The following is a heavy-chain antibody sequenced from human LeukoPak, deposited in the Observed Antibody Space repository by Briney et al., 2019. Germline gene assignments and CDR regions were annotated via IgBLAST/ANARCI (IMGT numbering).Heavy chain of an antibody. V-gene: IGHV1-2*06. CDR3: AREGGAYCSSTSCSFEKYNWFDP. D-gene: IGHD2-2*01. J-gene: IGHJ5*02. CDR1: GSTFTGYY. CDR2: INPNSGGT. Sequence: ASVKVSCKASGSTFTGYYMHWVRQAPGQGLEWMGRINPNSGGTNYAQKFQGRVTMTRDTSISTAYMELSRLRSDDTAVYYCAREGGAYCSSTSCSFEKYNWFDPWGQGTLVTVSS.